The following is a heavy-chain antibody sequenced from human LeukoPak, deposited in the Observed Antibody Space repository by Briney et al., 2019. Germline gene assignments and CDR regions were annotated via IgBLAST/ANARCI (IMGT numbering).Heavy chain of an antibody. J-gene: IGHJ5*02. CDR2: INHSGST. CDR3: ARLKGYYGSGSNWFDP. Sequence: SETSSLTCTVSGDSISTSNSYWGWIRQPPGKGLEWIGEINHSGSTNYNPSLKSRVTISVDTSKNQFSLKLSSVTAADTAVYYCARLKGYYGSGSNWFDPWGQGTLVTVSS. D-gene: IGHD3-10*01. V-gene: IGHV4-39*07. CDR1: GDSISTSNSY.